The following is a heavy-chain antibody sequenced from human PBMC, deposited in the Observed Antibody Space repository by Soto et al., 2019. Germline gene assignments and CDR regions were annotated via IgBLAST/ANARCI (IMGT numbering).Heavy chain of an antibody. Sequence: GGSLRLSCAASGFTFSSYAMSWVRQAPGKGLEWVSAISGSGGSTYYADSVKGRFTISRDNSKNTLYLQMNSLRAEDTAVYYCTTSYDVLTSHYRPETYHYYYGMDVWGQGTTVTVSS. V-gene: IGHV3-23*01. CDR2: ISGSGGST. CDR1: GFTFSSYA. CDR3: TTSYDVLTSHYRPETYHYYYGMDV. J-gene: IGHJ6*02. D-gene: IGHD3-9*01.